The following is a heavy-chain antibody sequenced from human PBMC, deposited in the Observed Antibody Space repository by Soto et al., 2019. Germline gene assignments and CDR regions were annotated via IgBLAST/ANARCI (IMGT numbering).Heavy chain of an antibody. CDR2: INPKTAAT. CDR1: GYSFSDYF. CDR3: ASIKWGLNDYNGMDV. V-gene: IGHV1-2*02. Sequence: QVQLVQSGAEVKKSGASVKVSCKPSGYSFSDYFIQWVRQAPGQGLEWVAWINPKTAATNYAKKFQGRVSLTWDTSSTTAYMELTRLRPDDTAGYYCASIKWGLNDYNGMDVWGQGPTVIVSS. J-gene: IGHJ6*01. D-gene: IGHD1-26*01.